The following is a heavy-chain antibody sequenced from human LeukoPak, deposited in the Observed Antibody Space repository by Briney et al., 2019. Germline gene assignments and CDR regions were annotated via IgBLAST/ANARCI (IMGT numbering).Heavy chain of an antibody. Sequence: RSGGSLRLSCAASGFTFSSYSMTWVRQAPGKGLEWVSYITYSSRIIYYADSVRGRFTISRDNAKNSLYLQMNSLRAEDTAVYYCARVRLQPRTLLDDAFDIWGQGTMVTVSS. D-gene: IGHD1-14*01. CDR2: ITYSSRII. CDR1: GFTFSSYS. V-gene: IGHV3-48*04. CDR3: ARVRLQPRTLLDDAFDI. J-gene: IGHJ3*02.